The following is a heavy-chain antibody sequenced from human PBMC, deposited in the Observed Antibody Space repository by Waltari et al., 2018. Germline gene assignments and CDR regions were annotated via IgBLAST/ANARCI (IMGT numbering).Heavy chain of an antibody. J-gene: IGHJ5*02. CDR2: IYTSGST. V-gene: IGHV4-4*07. D-gene: IGHD2-15*01. Sequence: QVQLPESGPGLVTPSETLSLPCTVSGGSISSYYWSWLRQPAGRGLEWIGRIYTSGSTNYNPSLKSRVTMSVDTSKNQFSLKLSSVTAADTAVYYCARTYCSGGSCWFDPWGQGTLVTVSS. CDR1: GGSISSYY. CDR3: ARTYCSGGSCWFDP.